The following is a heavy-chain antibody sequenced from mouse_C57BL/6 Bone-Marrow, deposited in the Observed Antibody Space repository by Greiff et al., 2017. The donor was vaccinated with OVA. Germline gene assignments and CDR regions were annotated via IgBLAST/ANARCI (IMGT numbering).Heavy chain of an antibody. D-gene: IGHD2-3*01. CDR2: ISNLAYSI. V-gene: IGHV5-15*01. CDR1: GFTFSDYG. Sequence: EVMLVESGGGLVQPGGSLKLSCAASGFTFSDYGMAWVRQAPRKGPEWVAFISNLAYSIYYADTVTGRFTISRENAKNTLYLEMSSLRSEDTAMYYCARRGGLLGYFDVWGTGTTVTVSS. J-gene: IGHJ1*03. CDR3: ARRGGLLGYFDV.